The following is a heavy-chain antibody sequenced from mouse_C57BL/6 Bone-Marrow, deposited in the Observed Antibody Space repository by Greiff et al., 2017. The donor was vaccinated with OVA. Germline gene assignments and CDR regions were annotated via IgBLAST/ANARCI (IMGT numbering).Heavy chain of an antibody. J-gene: IGHJ2*01. V-gene: IGHV1-81*01. CDR1: GYTFTSYG. CDR2: IDPRSGNT. Sequence: QVQLQQPGAELARPGASVKLSCKASGYTFTSYGIRWVKQRTGQGLEWIGVIDPRSGNTYYNEKFKGKATLIVDKSSSTAYMELRSLPSEDSAIYLCARLRNFGYWGQGTTLTVSS. CDR3: ARLRNFGY.